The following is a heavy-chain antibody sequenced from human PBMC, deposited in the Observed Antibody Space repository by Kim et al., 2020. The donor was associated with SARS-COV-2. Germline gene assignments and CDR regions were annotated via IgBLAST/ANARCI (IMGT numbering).Heavy chain of an antibody. CDR1: GYTFTSYA. J-gene: IGHJ4*02. D-gene: IGHD6-19*01. CDR2: INAGNGNT. Sequence: ASVKVSCKASGYTFTSYAMHWVRQAPGQRLEWMGWINAGNGNTIYSQKFQARLTITRDTSASTVYMELSSLRSEDTAVYYCARGFGGWDDYWGQGSLVTVSS. CDR3: ARGFGGWDDY. V-gene: IGHV1-3*01.